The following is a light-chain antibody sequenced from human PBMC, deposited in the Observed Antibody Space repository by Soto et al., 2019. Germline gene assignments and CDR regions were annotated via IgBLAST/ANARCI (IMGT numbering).Light chain of an antibody. CDR1: QSVSSN. Sequence: ETVMTQSPAALSVSPGERATLSCRASQSVSSNVAWYQQTPGQAPRLLIYGASTRAAGIPDRFSGSGSGTEFTLTISSPQSEDFAVYYCHQYNNWPPVTFGQGTRLDIK. CDR2: GAS. J-gene: IGKJ5*01. V-gene: IGKV3-15*01. CDR3: HQYNNWPPVT.